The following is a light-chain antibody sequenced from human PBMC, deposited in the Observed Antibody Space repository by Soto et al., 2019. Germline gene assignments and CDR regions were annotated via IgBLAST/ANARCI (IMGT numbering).Light chain of an antibody. V-gene: IGLV3-1*01. CDR3: QTWGGGPRVI. Sequence: SYELTQPPSVSVSPGQTATIPCSGDNFGDRYAHWYQQKPGRAPIVVIYHDRERPSEIPERFSGSNSGNTATLSIGGTRDMDEAYCYFQTWGGGPRVIFGGGTKLTVL. J-gene: IGLJ2*01. CDR1: NFGDRY. CDR2: HDR.